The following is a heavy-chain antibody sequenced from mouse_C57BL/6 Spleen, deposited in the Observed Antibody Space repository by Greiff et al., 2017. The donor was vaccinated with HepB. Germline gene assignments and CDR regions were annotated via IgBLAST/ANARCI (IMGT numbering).Heavy chain of an antibody. CDR1: GFSLTSYG. J-gene: IGHJ1*03. CDR2: IWSGGST. CDR3: ARRGYGNFYWYFDV. D-gene: IGHD2-10*02. V-gene: IGHV2-2*01. Sequence: VKLMESGPGLVQPSQSLSITCTVSGFSLTSYGVHWVRQSPGKGLEWLGVIWSGGSTDYNAAFISRLSISKDNSKSQVFFKMNSLQADDTAIYYCARRGYGNFYWYFDVWGTGTTVTVSS.